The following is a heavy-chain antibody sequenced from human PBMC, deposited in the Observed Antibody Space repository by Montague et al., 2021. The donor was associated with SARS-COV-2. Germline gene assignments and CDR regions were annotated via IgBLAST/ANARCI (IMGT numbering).Heavy chain of an antibody. D-gene: IGHD2-2*01. V-gene: IGHV4-34*01. CDR1: GESFSGYY. CDR3: ARPSCSSTSCYGPLWY. J-gene: IGHJ4*02. Sequence: SETLSLTCAVYGESFSGYYWSWIRQPPGKGLEWIGEINHSGSTNSNPSLKSRLTISVDTSKNQFSLKLSSVTAADTAVYYYARPSCSSTSCYGPLWYWGQGTLVTVSS. CDR2: INHSGST.